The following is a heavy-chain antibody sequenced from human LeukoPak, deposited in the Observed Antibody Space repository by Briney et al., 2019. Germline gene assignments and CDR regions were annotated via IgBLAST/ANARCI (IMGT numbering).Heavy chain of an antibody. D-gene: IGHD6-13*01. CDR2: IYTSGST. CDR3: ARVGAAARYWYFDL. V-gene: IGHV4-4*07. Sequence: SETLSLTCTVSGGSISSYYWSWIRQPAGKGLEWIGRIYTSGSTNYNPSLESRVTMSVDTSKNQFSLKLSSVTAADTAVYYCARVGAAARYWYFDLWGRGTLVTVSS. J-gene: IGHJ2*01. CDR1: GGSISSYY.